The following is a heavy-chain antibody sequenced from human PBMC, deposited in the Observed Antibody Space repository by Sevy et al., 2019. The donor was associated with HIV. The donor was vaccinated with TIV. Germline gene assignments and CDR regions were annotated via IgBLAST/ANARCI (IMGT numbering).Heavy chain of an antibody. CDR2: IKQDGSEK. D-gene: IGHD2-2*01. Sequence: GGSLRLSCAASGFTFSSYWMSWVRQAPGKGLEWVVNIKQDGSEKYYVDSVKGRFTISRDNAKNSLYLQMNSLRAEDTAVYYYARESPYCSSTSCQIKGFDPWGQGTLVTVSS. CDR3: ARESPYCSSTSCQIKGFDP. CDR1: GFTFSSYW. V-gene: IGHV3-7*01. J-gene: IGHJ5*02.